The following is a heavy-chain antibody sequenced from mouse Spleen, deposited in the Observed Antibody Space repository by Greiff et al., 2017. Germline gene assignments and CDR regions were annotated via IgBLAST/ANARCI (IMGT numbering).Heavy chain of an antibody. CDR2: INPYNGDT. Sequence: EVQLQQSGPELVKPGDSVQISCTASGYSFTGYFMNWVMQSHGKSLEWIGRINPYNGDTFYNQKFKGKATLTVDKSSSTAHMELRSLTTEDSAVYYCARPAGYDEVFAYWGQGTLVTVSA. D-gene: IGHD2-2*01. CDR1: GYSFTGYF. CDR3: ARPAGYDEVFAY. J-gene: IGHJ3*01. V-gene: IGHV1-20*01.